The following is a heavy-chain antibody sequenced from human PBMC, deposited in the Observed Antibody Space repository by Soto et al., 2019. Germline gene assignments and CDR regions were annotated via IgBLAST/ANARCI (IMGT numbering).Heavy chain of an antibody. Sequence: PGGSLRLSCAASGFTFSSYAMSWVRQAPGKGLEWVSAISGSGGSTFYADSVKGRFTISRDNSKNMLFLRMNSLRPEDTAVYYCAKVRLSDYYYYYGMDVWGQGTTVTVSS. CDR3: AKVRLSDYYYYYGMDV. J-gene: IGHJ6*02. CDR1: GFTFSSYA. V-gene: IGHV3-23*01. D-gene: IGHD3-10*01. CDR2: ISGSGGST.